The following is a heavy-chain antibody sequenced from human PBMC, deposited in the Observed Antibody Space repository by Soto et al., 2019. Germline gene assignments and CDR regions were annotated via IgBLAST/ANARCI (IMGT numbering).Heavy chain of an antibody. V-gene: IGHV3-33*01. CDR2: IWYDGSNK. CDR3: ARDRVAATRGTYYGMDV. D-gene: IGHD2-15*01. Sequence: QVQLVESGGGVVQPGRSLRLSCAASGFTFSSYGMHWVRQAPGKGLEWVAVIWYDGSNKYYADSVKGRFTISRDNSKNTLYLQMNSLRAEDTAVYYCARDRVAATRGTYYGMDVWGQGTTVTVSS. CDR1: GFTFSSYG. J-gene: IGHJ6*02.